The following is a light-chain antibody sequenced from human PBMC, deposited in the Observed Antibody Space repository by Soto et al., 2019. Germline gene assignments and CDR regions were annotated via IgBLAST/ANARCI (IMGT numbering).Light chain of an antibody. J-gene: IGKJ5*01. CDR3: QQLNSFPIS. CDR1: QAISSY. V-gene: IGKV1-9*01. Sequence: NQLTYTPPVLSSTGESRVSITCRASQAISSYLAWYQQKSGRAPKLLIYAASTLQSGVPSRFSGSGSGTEFTLTITSLQPEDFATYYCQQLNSFPISFGPGTRLEIK. CDR2: AAS.